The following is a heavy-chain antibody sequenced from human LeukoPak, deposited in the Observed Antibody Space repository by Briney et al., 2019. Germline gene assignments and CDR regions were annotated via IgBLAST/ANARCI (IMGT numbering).Heavy chain of an antibody. CDR1: GGSISSYY. D-gene: IGHD6-13*01. J-gene: IGHJ5*02. V-gene: IGHV4-59*12. CDR3: ARDLTLADEQLVQYNWFDP. Sequence: SETPSLTCTVSGGSISSYYWSWIRQPPGKGLEWIGYIYYSGSTNYKSSLKSRVTISVDTSKNQFSLKLSSVTAADTAVYYCARDLTLADEQLVQYNWFDPWGQGTLVTVSS. CDR2: IYYSGST.